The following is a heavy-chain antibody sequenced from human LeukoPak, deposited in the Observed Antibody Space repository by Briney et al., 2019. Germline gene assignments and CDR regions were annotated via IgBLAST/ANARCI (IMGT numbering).Heavy chain of an antibody. CDR1: GGSFSGYY. V-gene: IGHV4-34*01. D-gene: IGHD3-10*01. CDR2: INHSGST. J-gene: IGHJ4*02. Sequence: SETLSLTCAVYGGSFSGYYWSWIRQPPGKGLEWIGEINHSGSTNYNPSLKSRVTISVDTSKNQFSLKLGSVTAADTAVYYCARGRMDYYGSGSSKRQFDYWGQGTLVTVSS. CDR3: ARGRMDYYGSGSSKRQFDY.